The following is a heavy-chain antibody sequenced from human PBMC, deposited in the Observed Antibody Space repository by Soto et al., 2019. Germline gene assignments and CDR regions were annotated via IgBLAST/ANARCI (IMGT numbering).Heavy chain of an antibody. J-gene: IGHJ5*02. CDR1: GYSFTDYY. V-gene: IGHV1-2*02. D-gene: IGHD3-22*01. CDR3: ARGTFDSSGNYFAGWFDP. CDR2: IIPNNGGT. Sequence: AAEVRVSCEASGYSFTDYYIHWVRQAPGQGLEWMGWIIPNNGGTKYAQKFQDRVTMTRDTSITTAYMELSRLRSDDTAVYYCARGTFDSSGNYFAGWFDPWGQGTLVTVSS.